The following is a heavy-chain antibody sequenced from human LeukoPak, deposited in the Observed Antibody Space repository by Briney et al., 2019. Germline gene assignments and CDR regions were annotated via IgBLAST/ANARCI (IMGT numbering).Heavy chain of an antibody. Sequence: GGSLRLSCAASGFTFSSNWMHWVRQGPGKGLVWFSRINSDGSSTSYADSVKGRFTISRDNAKNTLYLQMNSLRAEDTAVYYCARDGHYYGSLDYWGQGTLVTVSS. CDR3: ARDGHYYGSLDY. CDR2: INSDGSST. V-gene: IGHV3-74*01. J-gene: IGHJ4*02. CDR1: GFTFSSNW. D-gene: IGHD3-10*01.